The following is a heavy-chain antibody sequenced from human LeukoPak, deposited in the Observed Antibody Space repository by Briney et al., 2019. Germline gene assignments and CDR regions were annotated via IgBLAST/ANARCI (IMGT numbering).Heavy chain of an antibody. Sequence: GASVKVSCKASGGTFSSYAIGWVRQAPGQGLEWMGWMNPNSGNTGYAQKFQGRVTITRNTSISTAYMELSSLRSDDTAVYYCARVASLKWELPDYWGQGTLVTVSS. J-gene: IGHJ4*02. V-gene: IGHV1-8*03. D-gene: IGHD1-26*01. CDR2: MNPNSGNT. CDR1: GGTFSSYA. CDR3: ARVASLKWELPDY.